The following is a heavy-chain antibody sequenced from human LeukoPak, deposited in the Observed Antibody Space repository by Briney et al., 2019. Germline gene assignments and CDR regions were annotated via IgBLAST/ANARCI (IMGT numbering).Heavy chain of an antibody. CDR3: AKTVAASVSYYFDY. V-gene: IGHV3-23*01. CDR1: GFTFNNYA. D-gene: IGHD6-19*01. J-gene: IGHJ4*02. CDR2: ISGSGGST. Sequence: GGSLRLSCAASGFTFNNYAMSWVRQAPGKGLEWVSSISGSGGSTYYADSVKGRFTISRDNSRNTLYLQRNTLRVEDTAVYYCAKTVAASVSYYFDYWGQGILVTVSS.